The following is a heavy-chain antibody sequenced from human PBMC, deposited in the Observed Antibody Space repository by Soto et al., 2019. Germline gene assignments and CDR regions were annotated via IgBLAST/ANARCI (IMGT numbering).Heavy chain of an antibody. CDR1: GFTFDDYA. J-gene: IGHJ6*03. D-gene: IGHD2-2*01. Sequence: GGSLRLSCAASGFTFDDYAMHWVRQAPGKGLEWVSGISWNSGSIGYADSVKGRFTISRDNAKNSLYLQMNSLRAEDTALYYCAKASGYCSSTSCYGGLSDYYYYMDVWGKGTTVTVSS. CDR2: ISWNSGSI. V-gene: IGHV3-9*01. CDR3: AKASGYCSSTSCYGGLSDYYYYMDV.